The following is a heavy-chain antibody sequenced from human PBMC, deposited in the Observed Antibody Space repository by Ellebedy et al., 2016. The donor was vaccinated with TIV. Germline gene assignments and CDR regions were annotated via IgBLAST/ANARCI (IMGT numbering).Heavy chain of an antibody. J-gene: IGHJ4*02. CDR3: TRTGVRYFAPSDY. CDR2: IDHRGDT. CDR1: GGSLSTYY. V-gene: IGHV4-34*01. D-gene: IGHD3-9*01. Sequence: MPSETPSLTCAVHGGSLSTYYWSWIRQPPGKGLEWLGEIDHRGDTNYNASLKIRVTLSIDTSKNQFSLNLTSVTAADTAWYFCTRTGVRYFAPSDYWGQGTLVTVSS.